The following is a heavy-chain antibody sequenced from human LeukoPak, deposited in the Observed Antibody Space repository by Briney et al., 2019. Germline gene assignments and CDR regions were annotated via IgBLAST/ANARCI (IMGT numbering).Heavy chain of an antibody. CDR3: AKALLWFGHDAFDI. V-gene: IGHV3-30*18. Sequence: GGSLRLSCAASGFTFSSYGMHGVRQAPGKGLEWVAVISYDGSNKYYADSVKGRFTISRDNSKNTLYLQMNSLRAEDTAVYYCAKALLWFGHDAFDIWGQGTMVTVSS. CDR1: GFTFSSYG. J-gene: IGHJ3*02. CDR2: ISYDGSNK. D-gene: IGHD3-10*01.